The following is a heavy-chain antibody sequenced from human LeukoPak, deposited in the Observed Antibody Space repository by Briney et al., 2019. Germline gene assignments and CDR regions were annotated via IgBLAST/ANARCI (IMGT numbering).Heavy chain of an antibody. Sequence: ASVKVSCKASGYTFTSYDINWVRQATGQGLEWMGWMNPNSGNTGYAQKFQGRVTMTRNTSISTAYMGLSSLRSEDTAVYYCAGSPRTKLNQFFYAYWGQGTLVTVSS. CDR1: GYTFTSYD. CDR2: MNPNSGNT. V-gene: IGHV1-8*01. J-gene: IGHJ4*02. CDR3: AGSPRTKLNQFFYAY. D-gene: IGHD1-7*01.